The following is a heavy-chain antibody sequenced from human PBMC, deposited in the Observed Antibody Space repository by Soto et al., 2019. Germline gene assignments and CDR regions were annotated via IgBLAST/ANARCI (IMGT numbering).Heavy chain of an antibody. CDR3: AKDQGYGGNPDY. CDR2: ISYDGSNK. V-gene: IGHV3-30*18. CDR1: GFTFSSYG. J-gene: IGHJ4*02. Sequence: GGSLRLSCAASGFTFSSYGMHWVRQAPGKGLEWVAVISYDGSNKYYADSVKGRFTISRDNSKNTLYLQMNSLRAEDTAVYYCAKDQGYGGNPDYWGQGTLVTVSS. D-gene: IGHD2-15*01.